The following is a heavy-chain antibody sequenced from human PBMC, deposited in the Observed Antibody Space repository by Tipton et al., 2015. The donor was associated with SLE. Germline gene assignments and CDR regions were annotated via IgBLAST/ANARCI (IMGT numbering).Heavy chain of an antibody. J-gene: IGHJ4*02. V-gene: IGHV4-59*01. D-gene: IGHD3-22*01. CDR1: GGSISTYY. Sequence: TLSLTCTVSGGSISTYYWSWIRQPPGKGLEWIGYIYYGGGGNYNPSLKSRVSILVDRSKNQFSLKLNAVTAADTAVYYCARAVHDSSGTPFDSWGQGAQVTVSS. CDR3: ARAVHDSSGTPFDS. CDR2: IYYGGGG.